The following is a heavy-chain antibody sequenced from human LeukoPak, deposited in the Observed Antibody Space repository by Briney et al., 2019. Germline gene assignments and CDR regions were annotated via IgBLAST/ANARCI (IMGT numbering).Heavy chain of an antibody. CDR3: ARGTRVDSSGWYFFDY. CDR2: IYSGGNT. J-gene: IGHJ4*02. CDR1: GSTVSSDY. V-gene: IGHV3-53*01. Sequence: GGSLKLSCAASGSTVSSDYMNGVRQAPGKGLEWVSVIYSGGNTYYADSVKGRFTISRDNSKNTLYLQMNSLRDEDTGVYYCARGTRVDSSGWYFFDYWGQGTLVTVSS. D-gene: IGHD6-19*01.